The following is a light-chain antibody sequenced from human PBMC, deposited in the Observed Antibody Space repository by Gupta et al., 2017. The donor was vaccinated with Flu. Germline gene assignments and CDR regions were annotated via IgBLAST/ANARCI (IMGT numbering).Light chain of an antibody. CDR3: MLYMNTTIF. CDR2: STN. CDR1: SGSVSTYFY. V-gene: IGLV8-61*01. J-gene: IGLJ2*01. Sequence: QTVVTQEPSFSVSPGGTVTLTCALHSGSVSTYFYPSWYQQAPGQPPRTLIYSTNIRSSGVPDRFSGSIVGHKAALTITGVQPEDECHYFCMLYMNTTIFFGGGTKLTVL.